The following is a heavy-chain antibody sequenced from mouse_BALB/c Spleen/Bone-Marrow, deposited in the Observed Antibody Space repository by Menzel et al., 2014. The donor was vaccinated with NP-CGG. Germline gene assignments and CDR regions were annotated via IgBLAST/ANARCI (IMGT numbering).Heavy chain of an antibody. CDR3: TTLARNYFDY. J-gene: IGHJ2*01. CDR1: GYTFTSYW. V-gene: IGHV1-5*01. Sequence: VQLQQSRTVLARPGASVKMSCKASGYTFTSYWMHWVKQRPGQGLEWIGTIHPGNSDTTYNQKFKGKAKLTAVTSTSTAYMELSSLTNEDSAVYYCTTLARNYFDYWGQGTTLTVSS. CDR2: IHPGNSDT.